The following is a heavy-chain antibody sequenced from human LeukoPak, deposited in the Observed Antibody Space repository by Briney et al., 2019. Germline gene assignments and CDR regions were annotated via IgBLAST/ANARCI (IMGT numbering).Heavy chain of an antibody. Sequence: ASVKVSCKASGGTFSSYAISWVRQAPGQGLEWMGRIIPILGIANYAQKLQGRVTMTTDTSTSTAYMELRSLRSDDTAVYYCARDLAHRGIAVAGPNPPFDYWGQGTLVTVSS. V-gene: IGHV1-69*04. J-gene: IGHJ4*02. CDR3: ARDLAHRGIAVAGPNPPFDY. CDR1: GGTFSSYA. D-gene: IGHD6-19*01. CDR2: IIPILGIA.